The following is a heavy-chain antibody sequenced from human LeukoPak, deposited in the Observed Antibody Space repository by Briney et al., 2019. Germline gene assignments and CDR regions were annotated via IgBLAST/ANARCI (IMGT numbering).Heavy chain of an antibody. CDR1: GFTFVDYA. Sequence: PGGSLRLSCAASGFTFVDYAMHWVRQAPGKGLEWVSLISWDGGSNYYADAVKGRFTISRDNSKNSLYLQMNSLRAEDTAVYYCAVWGYSSSEVRYYYMDVWGKGTTVTVSS. V-gene: IGHV3-43D*03. J-gene: IGHJ6*03. D-gene: IGHD6-6*01. CDR3: AVWGYSSSEVRYYYMDV. CDR2: ISWDGGSN.